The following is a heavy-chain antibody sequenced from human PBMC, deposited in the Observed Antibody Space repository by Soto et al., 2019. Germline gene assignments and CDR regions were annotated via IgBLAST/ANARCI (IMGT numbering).Heavy chain of an antibody. CDR2: IYWNDDQ. V-gene: IGHV2-5*01. CDR1: GFSLNTGGVG. CDR3: ARIFRGYSGYETFDY. J-gene: IGHJ4*02. D-gene: IGHD5-12*01. Sequence: GSGPTLVNPTQTLTLTCTFSGFSLNTGGVGVGWIRQPPGKALEWLALIYWNDDQRYSPSLKSRLTITKDTSRNQVVLTMTNMDPVDTATYYCARIFRGYSGYETFDYWGQGTLVTVSS.